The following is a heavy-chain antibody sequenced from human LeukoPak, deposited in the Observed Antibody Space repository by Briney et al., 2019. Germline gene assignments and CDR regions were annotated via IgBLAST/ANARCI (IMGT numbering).Heavy chain of an antibody. CDR2: INWNGGST. Sequence: GGSLRLSCAASGFTFDDYGMSWVRQAPGKGLEWVSGINWNGGSTGYADSVKGRFTISRDNAKNSLYLQMNSLRAEDTALYYCARGPHIVVVVAATVVGLFDYWGQGTLVTVSS. J-gene: IGHJ4*02. CDR1: GFTFDDYG. CDR3: ARGPHIVVVVAATVVGLFDY. D-gene: IGHD2-15*01. V-gene: IGHV3-20*04.